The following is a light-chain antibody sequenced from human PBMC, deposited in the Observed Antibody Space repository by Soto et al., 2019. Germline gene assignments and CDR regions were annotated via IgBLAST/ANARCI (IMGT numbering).Light chain of an antibody. CDR1: QSISSW. V-gene: IGKV1-5*01. CDR3: QQYNSYLWT. Sequence: DIQMTQSPSTLSASVGDRVTITCRASQSISSWLAWYQQKPGKAPKLLIYDASSLESGVPSRFSGSGSGTEFTLTISSLQRDDFAAYYCQQYNSYLWTFGQGTKVEIK. J-gene: IGKJ1*01. CDR2: DAS.